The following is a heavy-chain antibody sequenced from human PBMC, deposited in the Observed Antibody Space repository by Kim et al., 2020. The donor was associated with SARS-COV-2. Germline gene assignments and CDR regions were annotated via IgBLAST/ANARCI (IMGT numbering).Heavy chain of an antibody. Sequence: SETLSLTCTVSGGSISSGGYYWSWIRQHPGKGLEWIGYIYYSGSTYYNPSLKSRVTISVDTSKNQFSLKLSSVTAADTAVYYCARDNWFGELFRWFDPWGQGTLVTVSS. CDR3: ARDNWFGELFRWFDP. CDR2: IYYSGST. D-gene: IGHD3-10*01. J-gene: IGHJ5*02. V-gene: IGHV4-31*03. CDR1: GGSISSGGYY.